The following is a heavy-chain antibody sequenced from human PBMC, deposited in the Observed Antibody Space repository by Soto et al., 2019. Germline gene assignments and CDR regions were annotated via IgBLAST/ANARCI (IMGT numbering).Heavy chain of an antibody. J-gene: IGHJ4*02. Sequence: EVQLLESGGGSVQPGGSLRLSCAASGFTFSNYAVTWVRQAPGKGLEWVSGISGSGGSTYYADSVKGRFTISRDNSKDTLYLQMSGLRVEDKAVYYCANDLCAGIPTAATNWFQGTLVTDSS. D-gene: IGHD6-13*01. CDR3: ANDLCAGIPTAATN. V-gene: IGHV3-23*01. CDR2: ISGSGGST. CDR1: GFTFSNYA.